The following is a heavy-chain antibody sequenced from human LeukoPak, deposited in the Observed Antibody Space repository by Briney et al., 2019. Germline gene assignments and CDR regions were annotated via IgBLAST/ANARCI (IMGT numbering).Heavy chain of an antibody. V-gene: IGHV1-8*01. D-gene: IGHD2-2*01. Sequence: ASVKVSCKASGYTFTSYDINWVRQATGQGLEWTGWMNPNSGNTGYAQKFQGRVTMTRNTSISTAYMELSSLRSEDTAVYYCARDWSDIVVVPAAIKRGNYYYGMDVWGQGTTVTVSS. CDR2: MNPNSGNT. J-gene: IGHJ6*02. CDR1: GYTFTSYD. CDR3: ARDWSDIVVVPAAIKRGNYYYGMDV.